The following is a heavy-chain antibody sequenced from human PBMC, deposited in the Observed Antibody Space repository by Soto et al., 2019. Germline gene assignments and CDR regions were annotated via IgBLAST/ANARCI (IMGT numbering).Heavy chain of an antibody. CDR2: IYTSGST. V-gene: IGHV4-4*07. CDR3: ARASIAARPYGSSWYPLFDY. Sequence: KPSETLSLTCTVSGGSISSYYWSWIRQPAGKGLEWIGRIYTSGSTNYNPSLKSRVTMSVDTSKNQFSLKLSSVTAADTAVYCCARASIAARPYGSSWYPLFDYWGQGTLVTVS. CDR1: GGSISSYY. J-gene: IGHJ4*02. D-gene: IGHD6-13*01.